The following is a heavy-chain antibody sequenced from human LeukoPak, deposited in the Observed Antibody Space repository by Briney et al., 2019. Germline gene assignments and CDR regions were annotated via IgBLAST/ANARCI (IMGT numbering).Heavy chain of an antibody. CDR2: INHSGST. J-gene: IGHJ4*02. CDR3: ARDRRYYDFWSGYFGSSSTSYNYYFDY. CDR1: GGSFSGYY. V-gene: IGHV4-34*01. D-gene: IGHD3-3*01. Sequence: PSETLSLTCAVYGGSFSGYYWSWIRQPPGKGLEWIGEINHSGSTNYNPSLKSRVTISVNTSKNQFSLKLSSVTAADTAVYYCARDRRYYDFWSGYFGSSSTSYNYYFDYWGQGTLATVSS.